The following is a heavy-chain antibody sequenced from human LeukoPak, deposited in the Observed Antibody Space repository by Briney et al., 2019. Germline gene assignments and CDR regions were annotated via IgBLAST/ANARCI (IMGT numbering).Heavy chain of an antibody. D-gene: IGHD3-9*01. CDR2: IIPIFGTA. CDR3: ARGGYYDILTGYYLLGVDY. V-gene: IGHV1-69*13. CDR1: GGTFSSYA. Sequence: ASVKVSCKASGGTFSSYATSWVRQAPGQGLEWMGGIIPIFGTANYAQKFQGRVTITADESTSTAYMELSSLRSEDTAVYYCARGGYYDILTGYYLLGVDYWGQGTLVTVSS. J-gene: IGHJ4*02.